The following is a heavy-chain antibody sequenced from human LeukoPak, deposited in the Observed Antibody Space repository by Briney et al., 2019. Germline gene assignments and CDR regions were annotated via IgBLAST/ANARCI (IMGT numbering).Heavy chain of an antibody. D-gene: IGHD2-21*01. CDR3: ARLGGGAISNYMDV. V-gene: IGHV4-38-2*01. CDR1: GYSISSGYY. CDR2: IYHSGTT. Sequence: PSETLSLTCGVSGYSISSGYYWGWSRQPPGKGLEWTGTIYHSGTTYYNPSLNSRVTISADTSKNPFSLEVTTVIAADTAVYSCARLGGGAISNYMDVWGKGTTVTVSS. J-gene: IGHJ6*03.